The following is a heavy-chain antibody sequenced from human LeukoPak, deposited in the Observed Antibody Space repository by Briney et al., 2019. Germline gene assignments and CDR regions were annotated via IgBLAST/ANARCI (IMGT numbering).Heavy chain of an antibody. CDR2: ISGRGGST. J-gene: IGHJ4*01. Sequence: PRGSLRLSCAASGFTFSSFAMSWVRPAPGEGLEWVSAISGRGGSTYYADSVKGRFTISRANSKNTLYLQMNSLRAADTAVYYCAKKDYSDHHFDHWGQGTLVTVPS. CDR3: AKKDYSDHHFDH. V-gene: IGHV3-23*01. CDR1: GFTFSSFA. D-gene: IGHD4-17*01.